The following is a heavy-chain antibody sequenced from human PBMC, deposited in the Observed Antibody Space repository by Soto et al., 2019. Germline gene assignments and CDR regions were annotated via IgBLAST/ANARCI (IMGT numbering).Heavy chain of an antibody. J-gene: IGHJ4*02. CDR1: GFSFSTSE. Sequence: LRLSCSASGFSFSTSEVNWVRQAPGKGLEWISYISSIGTTIYYADSVKGRFTISRDNAKNSLYLQMSSLRAEDTAVYYCAKGNSPVTVYWGQGSLVTVSS. CDR2: ISSIGTTI. CDR3: AKGNSPVTVY. V-gene: IGHV3-48*03. D-gene: IGHD3-16*02.